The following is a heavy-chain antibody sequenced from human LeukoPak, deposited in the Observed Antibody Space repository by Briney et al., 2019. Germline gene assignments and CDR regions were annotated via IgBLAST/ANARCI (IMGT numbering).Heavy chain of an antibody. CDR3: VRGGPGLGV. CDR1: GLSITTYD. J-gene: IGHJ6*02. Sequence: QAGGSLRLSCAVSGLSITTYDIHWVRPAPGKGLEWVADISSDGNNEYYADSVKGRFVISRDISKNSVYLQMNSLTIEDTALYYCVRGGPGLGVWGQGTKVTVSS. CDR2: ISSDGNNE. V-gene: IGHV3-30*09. D-gene: IGHD3-10*01.